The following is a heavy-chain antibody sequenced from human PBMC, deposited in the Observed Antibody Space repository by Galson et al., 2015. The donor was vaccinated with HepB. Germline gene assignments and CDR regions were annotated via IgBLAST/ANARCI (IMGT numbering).Heavy chain of an antibody. J-gene: IGHJ3*02. CDR2: IYPGDSDT. V-gene: IGHV5-51*01. Sequence: QSGAEVKKPGESLKISCKGSGYSFTSYWIGWVRQMPGKGLEWMGIIYPGDSDTRYSPSFQGQVTISADKSISTAYLQWSSLKASDTAMYYCARHWAGHTLFRGDAFDIWGQGTMVTVSS. D-gene: IGHD3-10*01. CDR1: GYSFTSYW. CDR3: ARHWAGHTLFRGDAFDI.